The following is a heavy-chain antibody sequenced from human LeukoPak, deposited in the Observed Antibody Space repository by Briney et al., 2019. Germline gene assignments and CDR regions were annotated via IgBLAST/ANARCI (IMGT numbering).Heavy chain of an antibody. CDR2: IKSKTDGGTT. Sequence: GGSLRLSCAASGFTVSNAWMSWGRQAPGKGLEWVGRIKSKTDGGTTDYAAPVKGRFTISRDDSKNTLYLQMSSLKTEDTAVYYCTTEYYDYVWGSYPYYFDYWGQGTLVTVSS. D-gene: IGHD3-16*02. CDR1: GFTVSNAW. V-gene: IGHV3-15*01. CDR3: TTEYYDYVWGSYPYYFDY. J-gene: IGHJ4*02.